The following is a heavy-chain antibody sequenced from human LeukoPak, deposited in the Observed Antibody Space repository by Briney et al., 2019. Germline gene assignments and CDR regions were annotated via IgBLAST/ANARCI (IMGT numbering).Heavy chain of an antibody. D-gene: IGHD5-12*01. J-gene: IGHJ3*02. Sequence: ASVKVSCKASGYTFTGYYMHWVRQAPGQGLEWMGWINPNSGGTNYAQKFQGRVTMTRDTSISTAYMELSRLRSDDTAVYYCARSVSGYDYGSNDAFDIWGQGTMVTVSS. CDR3: ARSVSGYDYGSNDAFDI. CDR2: INPNSGGT. V-gene: IGHV1-2*02. CDR1: GYTFTGYY.